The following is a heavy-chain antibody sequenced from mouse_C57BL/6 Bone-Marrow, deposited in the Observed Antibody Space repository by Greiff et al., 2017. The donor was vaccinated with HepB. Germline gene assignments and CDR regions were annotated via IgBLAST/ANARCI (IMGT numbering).Heavy chain of an antibody. V-gene: IGHV2-2*01. J-gene: IGHJ1*03. CDR1: GFSLTSYG. CDR2: IWSGGST. D-gene: IGHD1-1*01. CDR3: APHYYGSKGYWYFDV. Sequence: QVQLQQSGPGLVQPSQSLSITCTVSGFSLTSYGVHWVRQSPGKGLEWLGVIWSGGSTDYNAAFISRLSISKDNSKSQVFFKMNSLQADDTAIYYCAPHYYGSKGYWYFDVWGTGTTVTVSS.